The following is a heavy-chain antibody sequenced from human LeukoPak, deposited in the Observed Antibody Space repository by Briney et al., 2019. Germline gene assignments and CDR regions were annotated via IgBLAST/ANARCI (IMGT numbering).Heavy chain of an antibody. CDR3: AKGKVVPATIYDY. J-gene: IGHJ4*02. CDR2: FSGGDGST. CDR1: GFTFSSYA. Sequence: HTGGSLRLSCAASGFTFSSYAMSWVRQAPGKGLEWVSGFSGGDGSTSYADSVKGRFTISRDNSKNTLYLQMNSLRAEDTAVYYCAKGKVVPATIYDYWGQGTLVTVSS. V-gene: IGHV3-23*01. D-gene: IGHD2-2*02.